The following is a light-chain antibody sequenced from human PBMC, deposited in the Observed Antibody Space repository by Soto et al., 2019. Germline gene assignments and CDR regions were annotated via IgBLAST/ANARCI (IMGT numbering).Light chain of an antibody. CDR3: HQYEKWPKT. CDR2: RAS. V-gene: IGKV3-15*01. J-gene: IGKJ1*01. CDR1: QSITTN. Sequence: IVMTQSPPALSVSPGDRATLSCRASQSITTNVAWFQQKPGQAPSLLIFRASVRASGVPARFSGSGSGKEFTLTINSLQSEDFAVYFRHQYEKWPKTFGQWNKV.